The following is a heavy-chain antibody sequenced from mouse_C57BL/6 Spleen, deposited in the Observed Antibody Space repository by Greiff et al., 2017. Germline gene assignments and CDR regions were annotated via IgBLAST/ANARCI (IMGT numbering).Heavy chain of an antibody. V-gene: IGHV1-64*01. Sequence: QVQLQQPGAELVKPGASVKLSCKASGYTFTSYWMHWVKQRPGQGLEWIGMIHPNSGSTNYNEKFKSKATLTVDKSSSTAYMQLSSLTSEDSAVYYCERSRGRDLYYFDYWGQGTTLTVSS. CDR2: IHPNSGST. CDR3: ERSRGRDLYYFDY. D-gene: IGHD3-3*01. CDR1: GYTFTSYW. J-gene: IGHJ2*01.